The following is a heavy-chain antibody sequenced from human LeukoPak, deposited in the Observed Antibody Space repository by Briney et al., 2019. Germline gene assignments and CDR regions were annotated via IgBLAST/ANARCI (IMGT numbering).Heavy chain of an antibody. J-gene: IGHJ4*02. D-gene: IGHD5-18*01. CDR1: GFTFSSYG. V-gene: IGHV3-30*18. Sequence: GRSLRLSCAASGFTFSSYGMHWVRPAPGQGLGWVAVISSVVSNKYYTDSVKGRFTITRDNSQNTLYLQVNSLRADDTAVYYCAKTVVNAGDTAMVTLDYWGQGTLVTVSS. CDR2: ISSVVSNK. CDR3: AKTVVNAGDTAMVTLDY.